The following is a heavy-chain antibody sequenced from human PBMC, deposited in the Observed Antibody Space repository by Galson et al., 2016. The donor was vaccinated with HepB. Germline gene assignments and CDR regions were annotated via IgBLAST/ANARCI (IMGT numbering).Heavy chain of an antibody. J-gene: IGHJ3*01. Sequence: SLRLSCAASGFTFRNYGMTWVRQAPGKGLEVVSSISRSGDSTDYADPVKGRFTISRDNSKNTLSLQMNSLKSEDTAVYHCARVNAMIRDIGTLDLWGHGTLVTVSS. V-gene: IGHV3-23*01. CDR2: ISRSGDST. D-gene: IGHD3-10*01. CDR3: ARVNAMIRDIGTLDL. CDR1: GFTFRNYG.